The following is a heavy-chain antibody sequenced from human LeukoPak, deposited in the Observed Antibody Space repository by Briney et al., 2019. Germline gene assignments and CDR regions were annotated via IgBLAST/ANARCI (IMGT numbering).Heavy chain of an antibody. CDR3: ANTTRRGYSYGSLDY. D-gene: IGHD5-18*01. CDR2: IYTSGST. V-gene: IGHV4-4*07. CDR1: GGSISSYY. Sequence: SETLSLTCTGSGGSISSYYWSWIRQPAGKGLEWIGRIYTSGSTNYNPSLESRVTMSVDTSKNQFSLQLSSVTASDTAVYYCANTTRRGYSYGSLDYWGQGTLVTVSS. J-gene: IGHJ4*02.